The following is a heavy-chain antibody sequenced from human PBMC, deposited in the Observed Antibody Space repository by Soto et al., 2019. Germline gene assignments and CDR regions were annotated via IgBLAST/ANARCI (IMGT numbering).Heavy chain of an antibody. CDR1: GFTFSSYW. Sequence: GGSLRLSCAASGFTFSSYWMSWVRQAPGKGLEWVANIKQDGSEKYYVDSVKGRFTISRDNAKNSLYLQMNSLRAEDTAVYYCARGGVGSYYYYGMDVWGQGTTVTVSS. V-gene: IGHV3-7*03. CDR2: IKQDGSEK. D-gene: IGHD1-26*01. J-gene: IGHJ6*02. CDR3: ARGGVGSYYYYGMDV.